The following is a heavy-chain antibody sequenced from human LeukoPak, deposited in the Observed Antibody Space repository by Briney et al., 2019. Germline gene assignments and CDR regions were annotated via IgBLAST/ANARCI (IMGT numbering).Heavy chain of an antibody. D-gene: IGHD1-26*01. J-gene: IGHJ4*02. CDR3: ARDVVGATGKGFDY. Sequence: ASVKVSCKTSVYTFTTYYIHWVRQAPGQGLEWMGIINPSGGSTSYAEKFQGRVTMTGDMSTSTVYKELSSLRSEDTAVYYCARDVVGATGKGFDYWGQGTLVTVSS. CDR1: VYTFTTYY. V-gene: IGHV1-46*01. CDR2: INPSGGST.